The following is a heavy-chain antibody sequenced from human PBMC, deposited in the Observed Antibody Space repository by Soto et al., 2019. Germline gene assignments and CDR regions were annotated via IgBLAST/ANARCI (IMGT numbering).Heavy chain of an antibody. V-gene: IGHV3-11*01. CDR3: ARDLKLTMTTVTYYGMDV. J-gene: IGHJ6*02. D-gene: IGHD4-17*01. Sequence: GGSLRLSCAASGFTFSDYYMSWIRQAPGKGLEWVSYISSSGSTIYYADSVKGRFTISRDNAKNSLYLQMNSLGAEDTAVYYCARDLKLTMTTVTYYGMDVWGQGTTVTVSS. CDR2: ISSSGSTI. CDR1: GFTFSDYY.